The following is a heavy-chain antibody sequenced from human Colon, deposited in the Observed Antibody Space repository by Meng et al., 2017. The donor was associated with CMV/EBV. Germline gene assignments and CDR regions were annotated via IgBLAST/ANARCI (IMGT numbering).Heavy chain of an antibody. CDR1: GFTFSNYA. V-gene: IGHV3-33*03. J-gene: IGHJ6*02. Sequence: GSLRLSCVASGFTFSNYAMHWVRQAPGKGLEWVALIWFDGSKKYYADSVKGRFTISRDNSKNTVYMEMNSLQGEDTAVYYCVKDRRMYFGVVSGLDVWGHGTTVTVSS. CDR3: VKDRRMYFGVVSGLDV. D-gene: IGHD3-3*01. CDR2: IWFDGSKK.